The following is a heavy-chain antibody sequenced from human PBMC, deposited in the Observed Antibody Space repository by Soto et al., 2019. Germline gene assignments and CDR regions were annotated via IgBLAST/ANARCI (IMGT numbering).Heavy chain of an antibody. Sequence: RASVKVSCKASGGTFSNYAISWVRQAPGQGLEWMGGIIPILDAVFYAPKFQGRVTITADESTSTAYIQLSSLRSEDTAMYYCARDRNFYGSGRPPPDFGYWGQGTLVTVSS. CDR3: ARDRNFYGSGRPPPDFGY. J-gene: IGHJ4*02. CDR2: IIPILDAV. D-gene: IGHD3-10*01. CDR1: GGTFSNYA. V-gene: IGHV1-69*13.